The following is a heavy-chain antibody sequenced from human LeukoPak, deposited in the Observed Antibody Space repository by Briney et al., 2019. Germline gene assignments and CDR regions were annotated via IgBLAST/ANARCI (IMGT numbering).Heavy chain of an antibody. V-gene: IGHV4-34*01. Sequence: SETLSLTCAVYGGSFSGYYWSWIRQPPGKGLEWIGEINHSGSTNYNPSLKSRVTISVDTSKNQFSLKLSSVTAADTAVYYCARAAVALDYWGQGTLVTVSS. CDR1: GGSFSGYY. CDR2: INHSGST. J-gene: IGHJ4*02. D-gene: IGHD6-19*01. CDR3: ARAAVALDY.